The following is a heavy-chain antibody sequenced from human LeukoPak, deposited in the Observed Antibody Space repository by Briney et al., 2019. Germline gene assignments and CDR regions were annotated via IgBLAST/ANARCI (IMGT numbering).Heavy chain of an antibody. CDR3: ARALAGYTIYYFDY. V-gene: IGHV4-30-2*01. Sequence: SETLSLTCTVSGGSISSGGYYWSWIRQPLGKGLEWIGYIYHSGSTYYNPSLKSRVTISVDRSKNQFSLKLSSVTAADTAVYYCARALAGYTIYYFDYWGQGTLVTVSS. D-gene: IGHD5-24*01. J-gene: IGHJ4*02. CDR2: IYHSGST. CDR1: GGSISSGGYY.